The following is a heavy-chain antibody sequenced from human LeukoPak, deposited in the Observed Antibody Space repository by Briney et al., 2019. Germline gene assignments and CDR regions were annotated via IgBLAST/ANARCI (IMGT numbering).Heavy chain of an antibody. CDR3: AKEMLVYAMTTAFDY. Sequence: GGSLRLSCAASGFTFSNYAMSWVRQAPGKGPEWVSAISGSGGTTYYADSVKGRFTISRDNSKNTVSLQMNSLRAEDTAVYYCAKEMLVYAMTTAFDYWGQGSLVDVSS. V-gene: IGHV3-23*01. J-gene: IGHJ4*02. CDR1: GFTFSNYA. D-gene: IGHD2-8*01. CDR2: ISGSGGTT.